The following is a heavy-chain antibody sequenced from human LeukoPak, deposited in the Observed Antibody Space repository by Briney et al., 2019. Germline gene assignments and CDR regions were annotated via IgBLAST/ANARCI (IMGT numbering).Heavy chain of an antibody. V-gene: IGHV3-23*01. Sequence: GRSLRLSCAASGFTFSSYAMHWVRQAPGKGLEWVSAISGSGGSTYYADSVKGRFTISRDNSKNTLYLQMNSLRAEDTAVYYCAKERVNYDILTGYYGSGSDYWGQGTLVTVSS. CDR3: AKERVNYDILTGYYGSGSDY. CDR1: GFTFSSYA. CDR2: ISGSGGST. J-gene: IGHJ4*02. D-gene: IGHD3-9*01.